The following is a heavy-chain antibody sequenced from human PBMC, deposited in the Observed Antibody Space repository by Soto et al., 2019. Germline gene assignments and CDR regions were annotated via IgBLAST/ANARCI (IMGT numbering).Heavy chain of an antibody. CDR3: ARRTGKVPAAMEGYYYYYGMDV. CDR2: LYNSGST. V-gene: IGHV4-59*01. CDR1: GASISRYY. D-gene: IGHD2-2*01. Sequence: PSETLSLTCTVSGASISRYYWSWIRQSPGKGLEWIGYLYNSGSTIYNPSLKSRVTISVDASRNQFSLKMNSVTAADTAVYYCARRTGKVPAAMEGYYYYYGMDVWGQGTTVT. J-gene: IGHJ6*02.